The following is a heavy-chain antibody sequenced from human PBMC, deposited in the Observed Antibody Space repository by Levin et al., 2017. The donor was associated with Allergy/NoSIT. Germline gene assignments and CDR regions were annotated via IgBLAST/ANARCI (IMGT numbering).Heavy chain of an antibody. J-gene: IGHJ4*02. Sequence: PGESLKISCAVSGFTVSNNYMNWVRQAPGKGLEWVSVIYTDDNTYYADSVKGRFTISRDNSKNTLSLQMNSLRAEDTAVYYCARGGYSNSWYNYWGQGTLVTVSS. CDR1: GFTVSNNY. CDR3: ARGGYSNSWYNY. CDR2: IYTDDNT. V-gene: IGHV3-53*01. D-gene: IGHD6-13*01.